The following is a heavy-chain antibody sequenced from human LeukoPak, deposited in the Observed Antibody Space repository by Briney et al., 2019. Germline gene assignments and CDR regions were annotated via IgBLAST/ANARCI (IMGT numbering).Heavy chain of an antibody. CDR3: ATPGLYYYDSSGRYAFDI. V-gene: IGHV1-69*05. CDR2: IIPIFGTA. D-gene: IGHD3-22*01. J-gene: IGHJ3*02. CDR1: GGTLSSYA. Sequence: EASVKVSCKASGGTLSSYAISWVRQAPGQGLEWMGRIIPIFGTANYAQKFQGRVTITTDESTSTAYMELSSLRSEDTAVYYCATPGLYYYDSSGRYAFDIWGQGTMVTVSS.